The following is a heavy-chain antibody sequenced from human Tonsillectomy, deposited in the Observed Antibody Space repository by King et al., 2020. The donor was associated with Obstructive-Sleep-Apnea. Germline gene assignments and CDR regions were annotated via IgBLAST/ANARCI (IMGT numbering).Heavy chain of an antibody. V-gene: IGHV4-38-2*01. CDR2: VYHSGTT. D-gene: IGHD3-16*02. CDR3: ARGLRLGDFSLFPFDF. Sequence: VQLQESGPGLVKPSETLSLTCSVSGYSISSGFYWGWIRQPPGKGLEWIGSVYHSGTTFYNPSLKSRVSMSVDTSKNQFYLKLNSVTAANTAVYSCARGLRLGDFSLFPFDFWGQGTLVTVSS. CDR1: GYSISSGFY. J-gene: IGHJ4*02.